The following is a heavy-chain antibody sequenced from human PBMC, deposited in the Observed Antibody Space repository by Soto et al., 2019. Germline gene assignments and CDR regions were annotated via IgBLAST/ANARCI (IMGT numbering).Heavy chain of an antibody. Sequence: GVPKRVRCGTFGVNCSVLGVSRISKAKRKGLEWVSGISDTGDSTYYADSVRGRFTISRDNSENTLSLPMNNRRVDDTATYYCAKGSRGNPNDLNWYEYWGQGTLVTVYS. D-gene: IGHD1-1*01. CDR3: AKGSRGNPNDLNWYEY. V-gene: IGHV3-23*01. J-gene: IGHJ4*02. CDR2: ISDTGDST. CDR1: GVNCSVLG.